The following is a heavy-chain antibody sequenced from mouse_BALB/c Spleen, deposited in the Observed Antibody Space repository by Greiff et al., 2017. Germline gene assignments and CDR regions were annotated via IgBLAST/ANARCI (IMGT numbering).Heavy chain of an antibody. J-gene: IGHJ4*01. CDR2: INPSSGYT. D-gene: IGHD2-14*01. V-gene: IGHV1-4*01. Sequence: VQLKQSGAELARPGASVKMSCKASGYTFTSYTMHWVKQRPGQGLEWIGYINPSSGYTNYNQKFKDKATLTADKSSSTAYMQLSSLTSEDSAVYYCAREGNRPYAMDYWGQGTSVTVSS. CDR3: AREGNRPYAMDY. CDR1: GYTFTSYT.